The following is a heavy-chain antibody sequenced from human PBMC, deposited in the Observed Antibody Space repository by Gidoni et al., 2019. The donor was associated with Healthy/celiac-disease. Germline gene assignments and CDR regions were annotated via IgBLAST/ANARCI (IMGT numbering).Heavy chain of an antibody. Sequence: EVQLVESGGGLLKPGGSLRLSCSASGFTFSNAWMRWVRQAPGKGLAWVGRIKRKTDGGTTDYAAPVKGRFTISRDDSKNTLYLQMNSLKTEDTAVYYCTTAGRIEMATIVRVVGEDYWGQGTLVTVSS. V-gene: IGHV3-15*01. CDR1: GFTFSNAW. J-gene: IGHJ4*02. D-gene: IGHD2-8*02. CDR3: TTAGRIEMATIVRVVGEDY. CDR2: IKRKTDGGTT.